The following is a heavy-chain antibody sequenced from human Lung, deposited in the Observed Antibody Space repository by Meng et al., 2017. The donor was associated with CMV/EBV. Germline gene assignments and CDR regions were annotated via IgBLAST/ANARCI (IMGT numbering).Heavy chain of an antibody. CDR1: GYPSMTYT. V-gene: IGHV7-4-1*02. CDR3: ARGGNFDP. D-gene: IGHD2/OR15-2a*01. J-gene: IGHJ5*02. Sequence: QLKVVQSWSSCKKPAASLKVSSKASGYPSMTYTINWVRQAHGRGLEWMGWISTNTGTPTYTQGFTGRFVFSLDPSVSTAYLQISSLKAEDTAVYYCARGGNFDPWGQGTLVTVSS. CDR2: ISTNTGTP.